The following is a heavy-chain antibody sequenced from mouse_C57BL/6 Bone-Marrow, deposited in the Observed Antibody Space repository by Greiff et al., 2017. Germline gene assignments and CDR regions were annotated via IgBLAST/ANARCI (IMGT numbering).Heavy chain of an antibody. V-gene: IGHV1-7*01. CDR2: INPSSGYT. Sequence: QVQLQQSGAELAKPGASVKLSCKASGYTFTSYWMHWVKQRPGQGLEWIGYINPSSGYTKYNQKFKDKATLTADKSSSTAYMQLSSLTSGDSAVYYCASSYGYDWAWFAYWGQGTLVTVSA. J-gene: IGHJ3*01. CDR1: GYTFTSYW. CDR3: ASSYGYDWAWFAY. D-gene: IGHD2-2*01.